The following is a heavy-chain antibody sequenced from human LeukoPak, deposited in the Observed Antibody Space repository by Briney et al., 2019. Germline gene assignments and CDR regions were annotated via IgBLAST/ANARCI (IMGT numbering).Heavy chain of an antibody. V-gene: IGHV4-30-4*01. CDR2: IYYSGST. Sequence: SQTLSLTCTVSGGSISSGDYYWSWIRQPPGKGLEWIGYIYYSGSTYYNPSLKSRVTISVDTSKNQFSLKLSSVTAADTAVYYCASGYCSSTSCYLDAFDIWGQGTMVTVSS. J-gene: IGHJ3*02. D-gene: IGHD2-2*01. CDR1: GGSISSGDYY. CDR3: ASGYCSSTSCYLDAFDI.